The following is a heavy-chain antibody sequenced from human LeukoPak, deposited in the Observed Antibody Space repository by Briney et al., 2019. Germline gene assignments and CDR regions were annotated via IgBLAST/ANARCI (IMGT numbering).Heavy chain of an antibody. D-gene: IGHD6-13*01. V-gene: IGHV3-30*02. Sequence: PGGSLRLSCAASGFTFSSYGMHWVRQAPGKGLEWVAFIRYDGSNKYYADSVKGRFTISRDNSKNTLYLQMNSLRAEDTAVYYCARDIIAAAGTNPGVFWGQGTLVTVSS. J-gene: IGHJ4*02. CDR1: GFTFSSYG. CDR3: ARDIIAAAGTNPGVF. CDR2: IRYDGSNK.